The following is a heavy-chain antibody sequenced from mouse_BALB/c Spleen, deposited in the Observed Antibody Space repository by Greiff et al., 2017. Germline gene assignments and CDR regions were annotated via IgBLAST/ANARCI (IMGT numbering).Heavy chain of an antibody. D-gene: IGHD3-3*01. CDR3: ARGGRPYYFDY. Sequence: EVKLVESGGGLVQPGGSRKLSCAASGFTFSSFGMHWVRQAPEKGLEWVAYISSGSSTIYYADTVKGRFTISRDNPKNTLFLQMTSLRSEDTAMYYCARGGRPYYFDYWGQGTTLTVSS. J-gene: IGHJ2*01. CDR2: ISSGSSTI. V-gene: IGHV5-17*02. CDR1: GFTFSSFG.